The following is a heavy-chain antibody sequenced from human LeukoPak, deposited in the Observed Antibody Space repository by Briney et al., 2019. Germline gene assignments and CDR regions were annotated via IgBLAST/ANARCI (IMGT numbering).Heavy chain of an antibody. Sequence: GRSLRLSCAAPGFTFSNYAMQWVRQAPGKRLVWVPVISYDGSNKCYADSVKGRFTISRDNSKNTLYLQMNSLRAEDTAVYYCAKVAATLFGFFDYWGQGTLVTVSS. D-gene: IGHD3-10*02. CDR3: AKVAATLFGFFDY. J-gene: IGHJ4*02. CDR2: ISYDGSNK. V-gene: IGHV3-30*04. CDR1: GFTFSNYA.